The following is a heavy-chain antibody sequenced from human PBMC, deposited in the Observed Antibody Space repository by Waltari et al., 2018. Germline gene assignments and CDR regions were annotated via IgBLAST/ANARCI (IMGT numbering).Heavy chain of an antibody. CDR1: GYSFSGYY. D-gene: IGHD3-3*01. J-gene: IGHJ6*03. CDR3: ARGGVSYYDFWTGYYPYMDV. CDR2: VNPNSAGT. V-gene: IGHV1-2*02. Sequence: QEQLVQSGAEVRKPGASVKVSCKATGYSFSGYYILWVRQAPGQGLEWLGWVNPNSAGTDYAQKFQGRVTTTRDTSSHTVYMELSRLTSDDSAVYYCARGGVSYYDFWTGYYPYMDVWGKGTTVTISS.